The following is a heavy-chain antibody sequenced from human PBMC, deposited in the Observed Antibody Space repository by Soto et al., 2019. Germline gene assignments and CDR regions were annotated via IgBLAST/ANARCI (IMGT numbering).Heavy chain of an antibody. J-gene: IGHJ4*02. CDR2: ISDDGTTT. Sequence: PEETLKISCVVSGFTFSRYWMHWVRQVPRQSHPCVPRISDDGTTTNCSGTVRGRFTISRDNTKNTLYLQLNILKPAATAVYYRTTGPRAESPGTGAHWRKGTPVTFSS. CDR1: GFTFSRYW. CDR3: TTGPRAESPGTGAH. D-gene: IGHD1-26*01. V-gene: IGHV3-74*01.